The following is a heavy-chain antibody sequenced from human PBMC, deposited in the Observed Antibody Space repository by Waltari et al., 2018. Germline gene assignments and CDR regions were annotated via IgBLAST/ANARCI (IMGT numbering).Heavy chain of an antibody. CDR2: ISPSFGAA. V-gene: IGHV1-69*13. J-gene: IGHJ4*02. CDR3: AAPYYDILTGFAPMDY. D-gene: IGHD3-9*01. CDR1: GGTFSSYA. Sequence: QVQLVQSGAEVKKPGSSVKVSCKASGGTFSSYAISWVRQAPGQGLEWMGGISPSFGAANYAQKFQGRVTITADESTSTAYMELSSLRSEDTAVYYCAAPYYDILTGFAPMDYWGQGTLVTVSS.